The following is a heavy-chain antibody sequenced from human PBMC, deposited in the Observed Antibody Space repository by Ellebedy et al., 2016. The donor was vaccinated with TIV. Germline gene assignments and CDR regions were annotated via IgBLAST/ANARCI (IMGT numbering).Heavy chain of an antibody. V-gene: IGHV4-34*01. D-gene: IGHD6-13*01. CDR3: ARDHHNTGYSSSWYWFDP. Sequence: MPSETLSLTCDVHGESLTNDYWSWIRQSPGKGLEWIGEINHGGSTNYNPSLKSRLTLSIDTFKTQFSLKFSSVTAADTGTYYCARDHHNTGYSSSWYWFDPWGQGALVTVSS. CDR1: GESLTNDY. CDR2: INHGGST. J-gene: IGHJ5*02.